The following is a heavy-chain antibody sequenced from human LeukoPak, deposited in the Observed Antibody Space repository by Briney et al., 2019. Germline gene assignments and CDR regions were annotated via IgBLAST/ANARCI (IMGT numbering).Heavy chain of an antibody. CDR1: GGSISSSSYY. CDR2: IYYSGSS. CDR3: ARDLYSSRTNDAFVI. D-gene: IGHD6-13*01. Sequence: SETLSLTCTVSGGSISSSSYYWGWIRQPPGKGLEWIESIYYSGSSYYNPSLKSRVTISVDTSKNQFSLKLSSVTAADTAVYYCARDLYSSRTNDAFVIWGRGTMVTVSS. V-gene: IGHV4-39*07. J-gene: IGHJ3*02.